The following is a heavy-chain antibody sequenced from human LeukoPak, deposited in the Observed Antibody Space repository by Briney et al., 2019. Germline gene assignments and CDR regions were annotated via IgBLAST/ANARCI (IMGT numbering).Heavy chain of an antibody. J-gene: IGHJ4*02. V-gene: IGHV5-51*01. CDR2: TYPLNSDT. CDR1: GYSFTNYW. Sequence: PGESLKISCKGSGYSFTNYWIAWVRQMPGKGLECMGITYPLNSDTRYSPSFQGQVTISADKSVSTTYLQWSSLKASDTAIYYCARHLDGYNPFVYWGQGALVTVSS. D-gene: IGHD5-24*01. CDR3: ARHLDGYNPFVY.